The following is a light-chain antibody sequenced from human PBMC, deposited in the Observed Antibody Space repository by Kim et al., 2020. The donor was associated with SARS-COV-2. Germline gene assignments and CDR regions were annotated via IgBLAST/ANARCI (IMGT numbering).Light chain of an antibody. J-gene: IGLJ3*02. Sequence: GQSVTISCTGTSSDVGGYNYVSWFQHHTGKAPKLIIFEVTKRPSGVPVRFSGSRSGNTAALTVSGLQAEDEADYYCNSYTDTDNWVFGGGTQLTVL. CDR1: SSDVGGYNY. V-gene: IGLV2-8*01. CDR3: NSYTDTDNWV. CDR2: EVT.